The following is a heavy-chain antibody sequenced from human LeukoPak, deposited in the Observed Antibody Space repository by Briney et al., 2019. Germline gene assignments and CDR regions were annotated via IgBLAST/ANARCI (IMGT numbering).Heavy chain of an antibody. V-gene: IGHV1-18*01. CDR1: GYTFTSYG. CDR3: ARVITMIVVVIFDY. D-gene: IGHD3-22*01. J-gene: IGHJ4*02. Sequence: ASVKVSCKASGYTFTSYGISWVRQAPGQGLEWMGWISAYNGNTNYAQKLQGRVTMTTDTSTSTAYMELRSLRSDDTAAYYCARVITMIVVVIFDYWGQGTLVTVSS. CDR2: ISAYNGNT.